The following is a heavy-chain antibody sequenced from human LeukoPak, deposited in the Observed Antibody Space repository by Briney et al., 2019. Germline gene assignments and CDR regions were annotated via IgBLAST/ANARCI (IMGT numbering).Heavy chain of an antibody. J-gene: IGHJ4*02. Sequence: GGSLRLSCAASGFTVSNTYMSWVRQAPGKGLEWVSLIYSGGGTYSADSVKGRFTISRDNSKNTLYLQMNSLRAEDTAVYYCAKSHYYFDRSGYYHQFDYWGQGTLVTVSS. CDR3: AKSHYYFDRSGYYHQFDY. D-gene: IGHD3-22*01. CDR2: IYSGGGT. CDR1: GFTVSNTY. V-gene: IGHV3-53*05.